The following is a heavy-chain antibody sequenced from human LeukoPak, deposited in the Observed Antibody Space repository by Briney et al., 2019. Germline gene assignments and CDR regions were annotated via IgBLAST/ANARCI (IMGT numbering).Heavy chain of an antibody. CDR2: IIPIFGTA. CDR1: GGTFSSYA. CDR3: AREARFFLGFDP. D-gene: IGHD3-3*01. V-gene: IGHV1-69*05. J-gene: IGHJ5*02. Sequence: SVKVSCKASGGTFSSYAISWVRQAPGQGLEWMGGIIPIFGTANYAQKFQGRVTITTDESTSTAYMELSSLRSEDTAVYYCAREARFFLGFDPWGQGTLVTVSS.